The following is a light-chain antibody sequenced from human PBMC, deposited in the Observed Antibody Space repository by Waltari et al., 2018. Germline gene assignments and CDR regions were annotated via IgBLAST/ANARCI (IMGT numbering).Light chain of an antibody. CDR1: QTVSGSS. J-gene: IGKJ2*01. V-gene: IGKV3-20*01. CDR2: AAS. CDR3: QQYGSSPYT. Sequence: EIVLTQSPGTLSLSPGERATLSCRASQTVSGSSLAWYQQIPGQPPRLLIFAASDRASGIPDRFSGSGSGTDFTLSITRLEPEDFAVYSCQQYGSSPYTFGQGTKLEIK.